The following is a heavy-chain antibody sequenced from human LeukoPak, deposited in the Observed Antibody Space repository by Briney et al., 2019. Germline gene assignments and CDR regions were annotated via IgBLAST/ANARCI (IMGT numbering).Heavy chain of an antibody. J-gene: IGHJ3*02. CDR3: ARGGKADYGDYESAFDI. CDR1: GGSISSSNW. CDR2: IYHSGST. Sequence: SETLSLTCAVSGGSISSSNWWSWVRQPPGKGLEWIGEIYHSGSTNYNPSLKSRVTISVDKSKNQFSLKLSSVTAADTAVYYCARGGKADYGDYESAFDIWGQGTMVTVSS. V-gene: IGHV4-4*02. D-gene: IGHD4-17*01.